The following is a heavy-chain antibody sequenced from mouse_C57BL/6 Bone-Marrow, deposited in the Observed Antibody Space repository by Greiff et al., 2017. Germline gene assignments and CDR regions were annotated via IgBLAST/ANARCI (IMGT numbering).Heavy chain of an antibody. CDR1: GFTFSDYG. D-gene: IGHD3-3*01. V-gene: IGHV5-17*01. Sequence: EVKLVESGGGLVKPGGSLKLSCAASGFTFSDYGMHWVRQAPEKGLEWVAYISSGSSTIYYADTVKGRFTLSRDNAQNTLFLQLTILRSEDTVMYYGAREGDVGFADGGQGTLVTVSA. CDR3: AREGDVGFAD. CDR2: ISSGSSTI. J-gene: IGHJ3*01.